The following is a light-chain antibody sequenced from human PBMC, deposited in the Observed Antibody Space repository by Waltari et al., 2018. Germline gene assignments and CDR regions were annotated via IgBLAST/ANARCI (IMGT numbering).Light chain of an antibody. CDR3: CSYAGSSTWV. CDR1: SHDVWTYKF. Sequence: QSALTQPVSVSGSPGQSITIPCTGTSHDVWTYKFVSWYQQHPGKAPKVIIFEVNERPSGVSNRFSGSKSGNTASLTISGLQPEDEADYYCCSYAGSSTWVFGGGTKLTVL. CDR2: EVN. J-gene: IGLJ3*02. V-gene: IGLV2-23*02.